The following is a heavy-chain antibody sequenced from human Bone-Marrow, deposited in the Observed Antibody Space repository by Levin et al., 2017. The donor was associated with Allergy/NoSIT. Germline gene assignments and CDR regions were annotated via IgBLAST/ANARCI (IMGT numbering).Heavy chain of an antibody. CDR2: IYPGDSDT. Sequence: GESLKISCKVSGYKFTSYWIGWVRQMPGKGPEWMGSIYPGDSDTRYRPSFQGQVTISVDKSINTAYLQWTYLKTSDAALYYCARSYTGYNGFDYWGQGSLVTVSS. V-gene: IGHV5-51*01. CDR1: GYKFTSYW. D-gene: IGHD5-12*01. J-gene: IGHJ4*02. CDR3: ARSYTGYNGFDY.